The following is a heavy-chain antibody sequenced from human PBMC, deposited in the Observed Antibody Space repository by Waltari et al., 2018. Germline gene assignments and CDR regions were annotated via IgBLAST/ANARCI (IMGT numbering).Heavy chain of an antibody. CDR2: IIPIFGSA. J-gene: IGHJ4*02. V-gene: IGHV1-69*12. Sequence: QVQLVQSGAEVKKPGSSGKVSCKASGGTFSSYALSWVRQAPGQGLEWMGGIIPIFGSANYAQKFQGRVTITADESTSTAYMELSSLRSEDTALYYCARGKQQLVALDYWGQGTLVTVSS. CDR1: GGTFSSYA. CDR3: ARGKQQLVALDY. D-gene: IGHD6-13*01.